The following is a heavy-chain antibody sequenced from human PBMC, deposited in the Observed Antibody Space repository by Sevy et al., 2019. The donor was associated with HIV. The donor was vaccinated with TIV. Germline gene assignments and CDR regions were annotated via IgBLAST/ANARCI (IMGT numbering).Heavy chain of an antibody. CDR2: ISGSGGST. Sequence: GGSLRLSCAASRFTFSSYAMSWVRQAPGKGLEWVSAISGSGGSTYYADSVKGRFTISRDNSKNTLYLQMNSLRAEDTAVYYCAKDGKYSSGWYDVSAFDIWGQGTMVTVSS. V-gene: IGHV3-23*01. J-gene: IGHJ3*02. CDR3: AKDGKYSSGWYDVSAFDI. D-gene: IGHD6-19*01. CDR1: RFTFSSYA.